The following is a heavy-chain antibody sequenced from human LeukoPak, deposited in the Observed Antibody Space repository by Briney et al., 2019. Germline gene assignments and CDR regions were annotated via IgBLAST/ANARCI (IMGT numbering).Heavy chain of an antibody. Sequence: ASVKVSCKASGYTFTSYGISWVRQAPGQGLEWMGWISAYNGNTNYAQKLQGRVTMTTDTSTSTAYMELRSLRSDDTAVYYCAGGIDRGDILTGYYTAMGAFDIWGQGTMVTVSS. J-gene: IGHJ3*02. D-gene: IGHD3-9*01. V-gene: IGHV1-18*01. CDR1: GYTFTSYG. CDR2: ISAYNGNT. CDR3: AGGIDRGDILTGYYTAMGAFDI.